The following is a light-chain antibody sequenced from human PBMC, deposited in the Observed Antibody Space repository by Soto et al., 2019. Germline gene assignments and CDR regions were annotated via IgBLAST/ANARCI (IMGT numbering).Light chain of an antibody. V-gene: IGKV3-20*01. CDR1: QSFSSSN. Sequence: EVVLTQSPGTLSLSPGERATLSCRASQSFSSSNLAWYQHKPGQPPKLIVYSASRRATGIPARFSGSGSGAVFSLTISRLELEDFALYYCQWDGGSPPVTFGGGTKVDIK. J-gene: IGKJ4*01. CDR2: SAS. CDR3: QWDGGSPPVT.